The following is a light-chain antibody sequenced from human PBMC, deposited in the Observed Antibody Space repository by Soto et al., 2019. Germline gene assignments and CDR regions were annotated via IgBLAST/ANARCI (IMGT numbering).Light chain of an antibody. Sequence: QSVLTQPRSVSGSPGQSVTISCTGTSSNVGAYNYVSWYRQHPGKVPELIIYDVAKRPSGVPDRFSGSKSGNTASLTISGLHIEDEADYYCCSYAGTYSWIFGGGTKLTVL. CDR1: SSNVGAYNY. J-gene: IGLJ2*01. CDR2: DVA. CDR3: CSYAGTYSWI. V-gene: IGLV2-11*01.